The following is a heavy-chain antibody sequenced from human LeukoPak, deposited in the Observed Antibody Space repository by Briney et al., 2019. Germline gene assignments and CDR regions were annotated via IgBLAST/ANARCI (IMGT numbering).Heavy chain of an antibody. Sequence: SETLSLTCTVSGGSISSSSYYWGWIRQPPGKGLEWIGRIYTSGSTNYNPSLKSRVTMSVDTSKNQFSLKLSSVTAADTAVYYCARDLPYYYDSSGYYSSDAFDIWGQGTMVTVSS. CDR3: ARDLPYYYDSSGYYSSDAFDI. CDR1: GGSISSSSYY. D-gene: IGHD3-22*01. J-gene: IGHJ3*02. V-gene: IGHV4-39*07. CDR2: IYTSGST.